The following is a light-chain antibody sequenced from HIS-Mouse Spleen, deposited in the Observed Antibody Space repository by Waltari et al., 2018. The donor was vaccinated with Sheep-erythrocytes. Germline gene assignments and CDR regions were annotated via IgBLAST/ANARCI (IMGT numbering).Light chain of an antibody. CDR2: QDS. CDR1: KLGDKY. J-gene: IGLJ2*01. Sequence: SYDLTQPPSVSVSPGQTASITCFGDKLGDKYACWYQQKPGQSPVLVIYQDSKRPSGIPERFSGSNSGNTATLTISGTQAMDEADYYCQAWDSSTAVFGGGTKLTVL. CDR3: QAWDSSTAV. V-gene: IGLV3-1*01.